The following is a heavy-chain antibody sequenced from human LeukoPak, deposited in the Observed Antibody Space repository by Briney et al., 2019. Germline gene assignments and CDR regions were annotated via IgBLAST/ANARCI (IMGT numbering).Heavy chain of an antibody. CDR2: IHSDGTT. Sequence: GGSLRLSCAASEFSVSHNYMSWVRQAPGKGLEWVSVIHSDGTTHHADSVKGRFTISRDNSKNTLYLQMNSLRVEDTAMYYCARETGYSTSWYAYYFDYWGQGTLVTVAS. CDR3: ARETGYSTSWYAYYFDY. J-gene: IGHJ4*02. CDR1: EFSVSHNY. V-gene: IGHV3-53*01. D-gene: IGHD6-13*01.